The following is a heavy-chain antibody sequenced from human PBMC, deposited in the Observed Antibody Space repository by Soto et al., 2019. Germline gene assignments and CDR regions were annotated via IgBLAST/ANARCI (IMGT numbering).Heavy chain of an antibody. V-gene: IGHV1-2*04. CDR2: INPNSGGT. CDR1: GYTFTGYY. Sequence: GASVKVSCKASGYTFTGYYMHWVRQAPGQGLEWMGWINPNSGGTNYAQKFQGWVTMTRDTSISTAYMELSRLRSDDTAVYYCARDSGYDYGLVSYYFDYWGQGTLVTSPQ. J-gene: IGHJ4*02. CDR3: ARDSGYDYGLVSYYFDY. D-gene: IGHD5-12*01.